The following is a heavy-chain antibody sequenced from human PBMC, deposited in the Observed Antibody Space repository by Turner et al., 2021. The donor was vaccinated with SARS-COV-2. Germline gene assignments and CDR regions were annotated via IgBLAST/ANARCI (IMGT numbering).Heavy chain of an antibody. CDR1: GFTFSSYS. CDR3: ARELAGRFGGATEIDY. D-gene: IGHD1-26*01. J-gene: IGHJ4*02. Sequence: EVQLVESGGGLVKPGGSLRLSCAASGFTFSSYSMNWVRQAPGKGLEWVSFISSSSSYIYYADSVKGQFTISRDNAKNSLYLQMNSLRAEDTAVYYCARELAGRFGGATEIDYWGQGTLVTVSS. V-gene: IGHV3-21*01. CDR2: ISSSSSYI.